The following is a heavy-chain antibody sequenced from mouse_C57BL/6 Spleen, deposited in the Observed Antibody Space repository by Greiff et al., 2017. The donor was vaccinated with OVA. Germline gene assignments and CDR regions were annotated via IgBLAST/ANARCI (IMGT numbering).Heavy chain of an antibody. V-gene: IGHV5-6*02. J-gene: IGHJ4*01. Sequence: DVMLVESGGDLVKPGGSLKLSCAASGFTFSSYGMSWVRQTPDKRLEWVATISSGGSYTYYPDSVKGRFTISRDNAKNTLYLQMSSLKSEDTAMYYCARHEDYYAMDYWGQGTSVTVSS. CDR3: ARHEDYYAMDY. CDR1: GFTFSSYG. CDR2: ISSGGSYT.